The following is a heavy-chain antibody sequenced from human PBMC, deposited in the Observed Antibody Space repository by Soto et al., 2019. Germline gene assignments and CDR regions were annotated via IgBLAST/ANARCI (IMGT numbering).Heavy chain of an antibody. D-gene: IGHD1-1*01. CDR1: GFTFSSFG. J-gene: IGHJ4*02. CDR2: ISDSGGTT. V-gene: IGHV3-23*01. Sequence: PRGSLRLSCAASGFTFSSFGINFCRQAPGKGLEWVAVISDSGGTTYHADSVKGRFTISRDNSKSTLFLQMNSLRAEDAAVYYCAKAARTTTLYNFDFWGQGTLVTVSS. CDR3: AKAARTTTLYNFDF.